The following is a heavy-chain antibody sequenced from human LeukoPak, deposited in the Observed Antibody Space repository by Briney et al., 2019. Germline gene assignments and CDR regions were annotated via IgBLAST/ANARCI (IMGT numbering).Heavy chain of an antibody. V-gene: IGHV1-2*02. D-gene: IGHD3-22*01. Sequence: EASVKVSCKASGYTFTGYYMHWVRQAPGQGLEWMGWINPNSGGTNCAQKFQGRVTMTRDTSISTAYMELSRLRSDDTAVYYCARGGSSGYYLYWGQGTLVTVSS. CDR3: ARGGSSGYYLY. CDR2: INPNSGGT. J-gene: IGHJ4*02. CDR1: GYTFTGYY.